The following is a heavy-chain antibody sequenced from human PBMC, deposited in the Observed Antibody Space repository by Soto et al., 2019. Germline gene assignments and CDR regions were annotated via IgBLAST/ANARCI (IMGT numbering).Heavy chain of an antibody. J-gene: IGHJ4*02. CDR2: IIPIFGTP. CDR1: GVTFTRQD. Sequence: AVKVSCKSSGVTFTRQDMRWVRHAPGQGLEWMGGIIPIFGTPQYAEKFQDRVTITADESTSTAYMELSSLTSEDTAVYYCATNEGRDGYSFDYWGQETLVTVPS. CDR3: ATNEGRDGYSFDY. V-gene: IGHV1-69*13. D-gene: IGHD5-12*01.